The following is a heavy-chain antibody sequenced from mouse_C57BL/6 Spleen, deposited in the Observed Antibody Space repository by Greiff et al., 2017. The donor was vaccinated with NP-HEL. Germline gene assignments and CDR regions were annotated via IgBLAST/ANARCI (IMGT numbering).Heavy chain of an antibody. CDR2: INPNNGGT. Sequence: EVQLQQSGPELVKPGASVKISCKASGYTFTDYYMNWVKQSHGKSLEWIGDINPNNGGTSYNQKFKGKATLTVDKSSSTAYMELRSLTSEDSAVYYCARSGLQAWFAYWGQGTLVTVSA. D-gene: IGHD2-4*01. CDR1: GYTFTDYY. CDR3: ARSGLQAWFAY. V-gene: IGHV1-26*01. J-gene: IGHJ3*01.